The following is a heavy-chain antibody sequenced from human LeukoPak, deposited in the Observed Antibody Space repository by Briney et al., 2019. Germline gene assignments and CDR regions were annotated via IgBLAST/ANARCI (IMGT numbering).Heavy chain of an antibody. V-gene: IGHV4-30-4*07. CDR2: IYYSGNT. CDR1: GVSISSGSYS. CDR3: ARDHYYYDSSGYLSYYYYYYMDV. Sequence: SETLSLTCAVSGVSISSGSYSWSWIRQPPGKGLEWIGAIYYSGNTDYNPSLKSRVTISVDTSKNQFSLKLSSVTAADTAVYYRARDHYYYDSSGYLSYYYYYYMDVWGKGTTVTVSS. D-gene: IGHD3-22*01. J-gene: IGHJ6*03.